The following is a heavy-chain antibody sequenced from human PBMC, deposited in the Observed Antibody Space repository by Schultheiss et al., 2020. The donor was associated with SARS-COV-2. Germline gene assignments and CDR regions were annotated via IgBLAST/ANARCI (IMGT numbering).Heavy chain of an antibody. Sequence: GGSLRLSCTASGFTFGDYGMSWVRQAPGKGLEWVAVISYDGSNKYYADSVKGRFTISRDNSKNTLYLQMNSLRAEDTAVYYCARGGVEYCSGGSCYRKWGMDVWGQGTTVTVSS. D-gene: IGHD2-15*01. CDR1: GFTFGDYG. J-gene: IGHJ6*02. V-gene: IGHV3-30*03. CDR3: ARGGVEYCSGGSCYRKWGMDV. CDR2: ISYDGSNK.